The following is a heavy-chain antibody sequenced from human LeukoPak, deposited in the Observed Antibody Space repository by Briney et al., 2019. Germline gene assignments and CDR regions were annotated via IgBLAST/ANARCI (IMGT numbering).Heavy chain of an antibody. D-gene: IGHD2-15*01. V-gene: IGHV4-30-4*08. J-gene: IGHJ4*02. CDR1: GGSISSGDYY. Sequence: SETLSLTCIVSGGSISSGDYYWSWIRQPPGKGLEWIGYIYYSGSTYYNPSLKSRVTISVDTSKNQFSLKLSSVTAADTAVYYCARDLPDCSGGSCAGHYWGQGTLVTVSS. CDR3: ARDLPDCSGGSCAGHY. CDR2: IYYSGST.